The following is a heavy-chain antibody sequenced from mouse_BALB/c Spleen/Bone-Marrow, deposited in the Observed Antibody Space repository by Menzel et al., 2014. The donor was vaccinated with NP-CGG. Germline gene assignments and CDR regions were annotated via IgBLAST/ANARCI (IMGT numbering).Heavy chain of an antibody. D-gene: IGHD1-1*01. CDR1: GYAFSSSW. CDR2: IYPGDGDT. V-gene: IGHV1-82*01. Sequence: SGPELVKPGASVKISCKASGYAFSSSWMNWVKQRPGQGLEWIGRIYPGDGDTNYNGKFKGKATLTADKSSSTAYMQLSSLTSVDSAVYFCARDYGSSYGGVDYWGQGTTPTVSS. J-gene: IGHJ2*01. CDR3: ARDYGSSYGGVDY.